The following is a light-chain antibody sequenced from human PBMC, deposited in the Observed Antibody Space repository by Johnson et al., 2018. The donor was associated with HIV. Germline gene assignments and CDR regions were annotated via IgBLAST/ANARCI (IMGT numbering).Light chain of an antibody. CDR1: SSDMGNYA. CDR3: GAWDSSLSTAF. CDR2: DNN. Sequence: QSILTHPPSVSAAPGQKVTISCSGSSSDMGNYAVSWYQQLPGTAPKLLIYDNNRRPSGIPGRFSGSKSATSATLGITGLQTGDEADYYCGAWDSSLSTAFFGTGTKVTVL. J-gene: IGLJ1*01. V-gene: IGLV1-51*01.